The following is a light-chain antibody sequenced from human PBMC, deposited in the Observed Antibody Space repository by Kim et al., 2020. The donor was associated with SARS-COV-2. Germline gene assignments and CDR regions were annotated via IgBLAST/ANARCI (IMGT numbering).Light chain of an antibody. CDR2: EVN. CDR3: CSYAGSSTWV. Sequence: QSALTQPASVSGSPGQSITISCTGTSSDVGSYNLVSWYQQHPGKAPKVMIYEVNKRPSGVSNRFSGSKSGSTASLTISGLQAEDEADYYCCSYAGSSTWVFVGGTQLTVL. J-gene: IGLJ3*02. V-gene: IGLV2-23*02. CDR1: SSDVGSYNL.